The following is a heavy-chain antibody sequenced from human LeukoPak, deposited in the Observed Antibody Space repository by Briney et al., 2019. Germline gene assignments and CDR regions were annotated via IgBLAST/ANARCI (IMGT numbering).Heavy chain of an antibody. D-gene: IGHD6-13*01. V-gene: IGHV1-46*04. CDR3: AREIVAAAGPYFDY. J-gene: IGHJ4*02. CDR1: GYTFTSYY. CDR2: INPSGGST. Sequence: ASVKVSCKASGYTFTSYYMHWVRQAPGQGLEWMGVINPSGGSTSYAQKLQGRVTMTRDTSTSTVYMDLSSLRSEDTAVYYCAREIVAAAGPYFDYWGQGTLVTVSS.